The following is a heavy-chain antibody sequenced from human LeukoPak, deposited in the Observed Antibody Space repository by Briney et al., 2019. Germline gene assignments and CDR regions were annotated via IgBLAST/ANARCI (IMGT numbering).Heavy chain of an antibody. Sequence: PSETLSLTCAVSADSFSSHYWSWIRRPPGKGLEWIGYISYIGSTNYNPSLKSRVTISIDTSKNQFSLKPSSVTAADTAVYYCARDLITVTKGFDIWGQGTMVSVSS. D-gene: IGHD4-17*01. CDR1: ADSFSSHY. J-gene: IGHJ3*02. CDR3: ARDLITVTKGFDI. V-gene: IGHV4-59*11. CDR2: ISYIGST.